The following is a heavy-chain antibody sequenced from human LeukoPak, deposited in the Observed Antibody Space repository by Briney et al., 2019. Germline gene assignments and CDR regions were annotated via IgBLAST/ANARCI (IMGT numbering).Heavy chain of an antibody. J-gene: IGHJ1*01. CDR3: ARSGSGSLLFQH. V-gene: IGHV3-30*01. CDR1: GFTFSSYA. D-gene: IGHD1-26*01. CDR2: ISYDGSNK. Sequence: PGRSLRLSCAASGFTFSSYAMHWVRQAPGKGLEGVAVISYDGSNKYYADSVKGRFTISRDNSKDTLYLQMNSLRAEDTAVYYCARSGSGSLLFQHWGQGTLVTVSS.